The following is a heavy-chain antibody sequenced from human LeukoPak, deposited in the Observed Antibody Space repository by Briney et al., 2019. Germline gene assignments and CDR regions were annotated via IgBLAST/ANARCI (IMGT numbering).Heavy chain of an antibody. V-gene: IGHV4-39*01. CDR2: MYYSGST. Sequence: PSETLSLTCTVSGGSISSSSYYWGWIRQPPGKGLEWIGSMYYSGSTYYNPSLKSRVTMSVDTSKNQFSLKLSSVTAADTAVYYCARVYCGGDCYSPSDFGYWGQGTLVTVSS. D-gene: IGHD2-21*02. CDR3: ARVYCGGDCYSPSDFGY. J-gene: IGHJ4*02. CDR1: GGSISSSSYY.